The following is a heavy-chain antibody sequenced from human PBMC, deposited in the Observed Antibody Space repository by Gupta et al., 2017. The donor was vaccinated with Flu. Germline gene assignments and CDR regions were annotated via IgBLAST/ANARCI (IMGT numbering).Heavy chain of an antibody. CDR3: AREWDFLDTAEGLVDY. Sequence: QVQLVESGGGLVNPGGSLRLSCAASGFTFSDYYMSWIRQAPGKGLEWVSYISSSSSYTNYADSVKGRFTISRDNAKNSLYLQMNSLRAEDTAVYYCAREWDFLDTAEGLVDYWGQGTLVTVSS. CDR1: GFTFSDYY. D-gene: IGHD5-18*01. J-gene: IGHJ4*02. CDR2: ISSSSSYT. V-gene: IGHV3-11*05.